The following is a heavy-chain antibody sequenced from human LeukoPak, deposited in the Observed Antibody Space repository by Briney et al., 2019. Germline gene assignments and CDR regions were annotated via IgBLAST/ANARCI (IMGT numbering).Heavy chain of an antibody. D-gene: IGHD1-20*01. J-gene: IGHJ3*02. Sequence: ASVKVSCKASGYTFTVYYMHWVRQAPGQGVEWMGRINPNSGGTKYAQKFQGRVTMTRDTSISTAYMELSRLRSDDTAVYYCARDLGGGGITGTYFDAFDIWGQGTMVTVSS. V-gene: IGHV1-2*06. CDR1: GYTFTVYY. CDR3: ARDLGGGGITGTYFDAFDI. CDR2: INPNSGGT.